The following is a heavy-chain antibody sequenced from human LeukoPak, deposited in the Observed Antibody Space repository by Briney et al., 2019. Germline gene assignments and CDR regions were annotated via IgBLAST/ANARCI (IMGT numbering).Heavy chain of an antibody. Sequence: PSETLSLTCAVSGYSISSGYYWGWIRPPPGKGLEWIGSIYHSGSTYYNPSLKSRVTISVDTSKNQFSLKLSSVTAADTAVYYCARDLTGYEGSNWFDPWGQGTLVTVSS. J-gene: IGHJ5*02. CDR3: ARDLTGYEGSNWFDP. CDR1: GYSISSGYY. CDR2: IYHSGST. V-gene: IGHV4-38-2*02. D-gene: IGHD7-27*01.